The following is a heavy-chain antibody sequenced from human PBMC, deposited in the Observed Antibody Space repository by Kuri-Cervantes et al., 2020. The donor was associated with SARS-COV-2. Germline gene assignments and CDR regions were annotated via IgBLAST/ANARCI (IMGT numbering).Heavy chain of an antibody. CDR1: GFTVSSNY. CDR2: IYSGGST. D-gene: IGHD5-18*01. V-gene: IGHV3-53*01. J-gene: IGHJ4*02. CDR3: ARERGYGNEYVDY. Sequence: GESLKISCAASGFTVSSNYMSWVRQAPGKGLEWVSVIYSGGSTYYADSVQGRFTISRDNSKNTLYLQMNSLRVEDTAVYYCARERGYGNEYVDYWGQGTLVTVSS.